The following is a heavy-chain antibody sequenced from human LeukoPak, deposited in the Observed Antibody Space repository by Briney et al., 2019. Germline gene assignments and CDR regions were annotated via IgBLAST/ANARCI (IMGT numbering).Heavy chain of an antibody. CDR3: VRERDCRGGSCLDGFDI. V-gene: IGHV4-59*01. Sequence: PSETLSLTCTVSGGSISFYYWSWIRQPPGKGLEWIGYVYSIGRTNYNPSLESRVTISVDTSKHQFSLKLSSVTAADTAVYYCVRERDCRGGSCLDGFDIWGQGTMVTVSS. J-gene: IGHJ3*02. CDR2: VYSIGRT. D-gene: IGHD2-15*01. CDR1: GGSISFYY.